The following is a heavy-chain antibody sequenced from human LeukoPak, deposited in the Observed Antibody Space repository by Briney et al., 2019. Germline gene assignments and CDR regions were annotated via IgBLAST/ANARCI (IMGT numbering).Heavy chain of an antibody. CDR2: ISYDGSNK. V-gene: IGHV3-30-3*01. Sequence: GGSLRLSCAASGFTFSSYAMHWVRQAPGKGLEWVAVISYDGSNKYYADSVKGRFTISRDNSKNTLYLQMNSLRAEDTAVYYCAKEEQQLGCDYWGQGTLVTVSS. J-gene: IGHJ4*02. CDR3: AKEEQQLGCDY. CDR1: GFTFSSYA. D-gene: IGHD6-13*01.